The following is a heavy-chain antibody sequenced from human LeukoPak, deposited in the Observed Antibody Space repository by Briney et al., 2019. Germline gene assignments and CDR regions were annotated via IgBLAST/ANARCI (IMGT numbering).Heavy chain of an antibody. D-gene: IGHD3-10*02. CDR1: GFTFSSYA. CDR3: AKTRFESYYVPNAFDI. CDR2: ISGSGGST. Sequence: PGGSLRLSCAASGFTFSSYAMSWVRQAPGKGLEWVSAISGSGGSTYYADSVKGRFTISRDNSKNTLYLQMNGLRAEDTAVYYCAKTRFESYYVPNAFDIWGQGTMVTVSS. V-gene: IGHV3-23*01. J-gene: IGHJ3*02.